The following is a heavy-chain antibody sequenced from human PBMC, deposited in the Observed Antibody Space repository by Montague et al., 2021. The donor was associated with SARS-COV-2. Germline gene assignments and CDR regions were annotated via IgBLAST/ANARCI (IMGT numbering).Heavy chain of an antibody. CDR1: GASIRRHS. D-gene: IGHD6-19*01. CDR2: IFYGA. J-gene: IGHJ5*02. V-gene: IGHV4-59*08. Sequence: SETLSLTCRVSGASIRRHSWNWIRQSPGKGLEWIGRIFYGAMYNPALRGRVSISVDTAKNQFSLRLTSVTAADTAVYFCARRAVESSESRSEDNWLAPWGQGILVTVSS. CDR3: ARRAVESSESRSEDNWLAP.